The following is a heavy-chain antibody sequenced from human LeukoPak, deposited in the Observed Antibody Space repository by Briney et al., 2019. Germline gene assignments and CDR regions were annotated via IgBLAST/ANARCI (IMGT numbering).Heavy chain of an antibody. J-gene: IGHJ5*02. Sequence: GESLRLSCEASGFTFSSYSMNWVRQAPGKGLEWVSYISSASNTIYYADSVKGRFTISRDNAKNSLYLQMNSLRAEDTAMYYCARDGWFGDYNWFDPWGQGTLVTVS. CDR2: ISSASNTI. CDR1: GFTFSSYS. CDR3: ARDGWFGDYNWFDP. D-gene: IGHD3-10*01. V-gene: IGHV3-48*01.